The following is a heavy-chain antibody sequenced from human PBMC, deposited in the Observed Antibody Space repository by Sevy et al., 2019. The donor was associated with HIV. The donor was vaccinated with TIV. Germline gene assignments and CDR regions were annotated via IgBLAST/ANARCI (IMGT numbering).Heavy chain of an antibody. D-gene: IGHD2-2*01. Sequence: RGSLRLSCAASGFTFSNAWMSWVRQAPGKGLEWVGRIKSKTDGGTTDYAAPVKGRFTISRDDSKNTLYLQMNSLKTEDTAVYYCTTDPELVVPAAYAFDIWGQGTMVTVSS. CDR3: TTDPELVVPAAYAFDI. V-gene: IGHV3-15*01. CDR1: GFTFSNAW. J-gene: IGHJ3*02. CDR2: IKSKTDGGTT.